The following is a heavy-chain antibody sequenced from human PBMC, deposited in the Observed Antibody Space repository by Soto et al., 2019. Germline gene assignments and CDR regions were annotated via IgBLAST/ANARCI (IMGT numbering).Heavy chain of an antibody. Sequence: GGSLRLSCAASGFTFSSYSMNWVRQAPGKGLEWVSSIICSSSYIYYADSVKGRFTISRDNAKNSFYLQMNSLRVEDTAVYYCARDRGSYDILTGAIDAFDIWGQGTMVTVSS. CDR3: ARDRGSYDILTGAIDAFDI. D-gene: IGHD3-9*01. J-gene: IGHJ3*02. CDR1: GFTFSSYS. CDR2: IICSSSYI. V-gene: IGHV3-21*01.